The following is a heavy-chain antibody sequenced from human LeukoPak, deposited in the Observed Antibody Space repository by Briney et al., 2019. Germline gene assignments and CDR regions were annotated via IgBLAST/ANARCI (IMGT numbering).Heavy chain of an antibody. D-gene: IGHD3-22*01. CDR3: VTGYYEPFDN. Sequence: SETLSLTCSVSGASLSSYYWGWIRQSPGKGLEWLGYISDTGKADYNPSLKSRGTLSLDTSKNQFSLRLTSVTAADTAVYYCVTGYYEPFDNWGQGTLVTVSS. CDR2: ISDTGKA. CDR1: GASLSSYY. V-gene: IGHV4-59*01. J-gene: IGHJ4*02.